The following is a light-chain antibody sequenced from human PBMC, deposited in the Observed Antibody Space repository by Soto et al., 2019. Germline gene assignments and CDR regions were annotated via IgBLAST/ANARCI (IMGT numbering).Light chain of an antibody. J-gene: IGKJ5*01. CDR2: AAS. CDR1: QTVSGW. V-gene: IGKV1-12*01. CDR3: QQADTFPIT. Sequence: DIQVTQSPSFLSASVGDRVTITCRASQTVSGWLAWYQQKPGKAPRLLIYAASSLQSGVPSRFSGSGFGTDFTLTISSLQPEDSAIYYCQQADTFPITFGQVTRLDI.